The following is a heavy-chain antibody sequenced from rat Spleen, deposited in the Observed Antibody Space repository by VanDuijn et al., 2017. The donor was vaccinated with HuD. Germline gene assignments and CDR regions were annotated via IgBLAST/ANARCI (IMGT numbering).Heavy chain of an antibody. Sequence: EVQLVESGGGLVQPGRSLKLSCAASGFTFNDHFMAWVRQAPTKGLEWVASISTGGGNTYYRDSVKGRFTISRDNAKSTLYLQMDSLRSADTATYYCARAGYLRDWYFDFWGPGTMVTVSS. CDR3: ARAGYLRDWYFDF. J-gene: IGHJ1*01. CDR2: ISTGGGNT. CDR1: GFTFNDHF. V-gene: IGHV5-25*01. D-gene: IGHD2-2*01.